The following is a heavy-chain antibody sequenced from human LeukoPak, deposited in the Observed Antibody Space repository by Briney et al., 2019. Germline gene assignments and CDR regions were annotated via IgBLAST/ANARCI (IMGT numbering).Heavy chain of an antibody. J-gene: IGHJ4*02. CDR1: GYTFTRYG. CDR3: ATNYYDSSGYYSIDY. V-gene: IGHV1-18*01. Sequence: SVNVSRKASGYTFTRYGISWVRQAPGQGLEWMGCINTYNGNTDYAQKLQGRVTMTTDTSTSTAYMELRGLRSDDKALYYCATNYYDSSGYYSIDYWGQGTLVTVSS. CDR2: INTYNGNT. D-gene: IGHD3-22*01.